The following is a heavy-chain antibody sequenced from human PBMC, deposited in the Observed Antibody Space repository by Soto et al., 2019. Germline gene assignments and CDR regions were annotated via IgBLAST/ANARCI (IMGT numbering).Heavy chain of an antibody. J-gene: IGHJ4*02. V-gene: IGHV4-31*03. CDR2: IYYSGST. D-gene: IGHD3-3*01. CDR1: GGSISSGGYY. CDR3: ASKQYDFWSGYWGDYFDY. Sequence: QVQLQESGPGLVKPSQTLSLTCTVSGGSISSGGYYWSWIRQHPGKGLEWIGYIYYSGSTYYNPFLKSRVTITVDTSKNQFSLKLSSVTAADTAVYYCASKQYDFWSGYWGDYFDYWGQGTLVTVSS.